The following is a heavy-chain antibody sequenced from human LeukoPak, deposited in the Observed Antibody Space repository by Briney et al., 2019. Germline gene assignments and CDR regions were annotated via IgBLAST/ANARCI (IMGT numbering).Heavy chain of an antibody. J-gene: IGHJ4*02. Sequence: PGGSLILSCAASGFTFSSFVMNWVRQAPGKGLDWVSAISGSGDTTYYADSVKGRFTISRDDSQSTLYLQMNSLRAEDTAVYYCVKELRSGWYGIWDSWGQGTLVTVPS. CDR3: VKELRSGWYGIWDS. D-gene: IGHD6-19*01. V-gene: IGHV3-23*01. CDR2: ISGSGDTT. CDR1: GFTFSSFV.